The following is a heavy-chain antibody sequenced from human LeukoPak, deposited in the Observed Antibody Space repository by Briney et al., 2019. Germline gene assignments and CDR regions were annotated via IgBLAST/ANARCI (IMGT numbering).Heavy chain of an antibody. V-gene: IGHV1-69*05. D-gene: IGHD1-7*01. Sequence: SVKVSCKASGGTFSSYAISWVRQAPGQGLEWMGGIIPIFGTANYAQKFQGRVTITTDESTSTAYMELRSLRSDDTAVYYCARDRNNWNYPIDYWGQGTLVTVSS. CDR3: ARDRNNWNYPIDY. CDR2: IIPIFGTA. CDR1: GGTFSSYA. J-gene: IGHJ4*02.